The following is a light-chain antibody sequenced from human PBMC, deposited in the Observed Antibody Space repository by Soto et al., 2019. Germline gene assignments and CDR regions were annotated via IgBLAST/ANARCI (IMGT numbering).Light chain of an antibody. Sequence: DIQMTQSPSTLSASVGVRDNITCRASQSTNSWLAWYQQKPGKGPKLLISRATDLQTGAPSRFSGTGSGTEFTRTISSLQTDEFATYYCEQYNSYFFTFGPGTKVDVK. J-gene: IGKJ3*01. V-gene: IGKV1-5*03. CDR1: QSTNSW. CDR3: EQYNSYFFT. CDR2: RAT.